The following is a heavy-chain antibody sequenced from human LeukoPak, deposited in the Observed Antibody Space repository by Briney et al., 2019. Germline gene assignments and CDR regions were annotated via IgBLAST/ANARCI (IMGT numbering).Heavy chain of an antibody. D-gene: IGHD3-22*01. V-gene: IGHV3-20*04. Sequence: GGSLRLSCAASGFTFDDYGMSWVRQAPGKGLEWVSGINWNGGSTGYADSVKGRFTISRDNAKNSLYLQMNSLRAEDTALYYCARGSEYYDSSGYYDAGVDYCGQGTLVTVSS. CDR2: INWNGGST. CDR1: GFTFDDYG. J-gene: IGHJ4*02. CDR3: ARGSEYYDSSGYYDAGVDY.